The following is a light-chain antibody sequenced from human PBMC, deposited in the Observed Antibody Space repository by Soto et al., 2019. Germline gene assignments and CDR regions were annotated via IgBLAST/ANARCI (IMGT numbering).Light chain of an antibody. J-gene: IGKJ2*01. CDR1: QSVTSSY. V-gene: IGKV3-20*01. Sequence: EIVLTQSPGTLSLSPGERGSLSCRASQSVTSSYLAWYQQKLGQAPRLLIYGASRRATGIPDRFSGSGSGTVFTLTISGLETEDVAVYYCQHYVGSPPYTFGQGTKLEIK. CDR2: GAS. CDR3: QHYVGSPPYT.